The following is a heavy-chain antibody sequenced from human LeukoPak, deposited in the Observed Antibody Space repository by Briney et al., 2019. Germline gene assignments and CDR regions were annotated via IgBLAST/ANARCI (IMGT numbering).Heavy chain of an antibody. CDR2: IYYSGST. D-gene: IGHD6-25*01. Sequence: SETLSLTCAVYGGSFSGYYWSWIRQPPGKGLEWIGHIYYSGSTYYNPSLKSRVTISVDTSKNQFSLKLSSVTAADTAVYNCARYSSAWFDPWGQGTLVTVSS. CDR1: GGSFSGYY. J-gene: IGHJ5*02. CDR3: ARYSSAWFDP. V-gene: IGHV4-34*01.